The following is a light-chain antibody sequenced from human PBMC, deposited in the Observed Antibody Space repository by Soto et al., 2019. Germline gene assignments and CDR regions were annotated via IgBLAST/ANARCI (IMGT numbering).Light chain of an antibody. CDR3: QSFDGILSGVI. Sequence: QSALTQPPSVSGSPGQSVTISCTGTSTDFVSYNRVSWYQQPPGTAPKLMIYEVSKRPSGVPDRFSGSKSGNTASLTISGLQAADEADYYCQSFDGILSGVIFGGGTKLTVL. CDR2: EVS. V-gene: IGLV2-18*01. CDR1: STDFVSYNR. J-gene: IGLJ2*01.